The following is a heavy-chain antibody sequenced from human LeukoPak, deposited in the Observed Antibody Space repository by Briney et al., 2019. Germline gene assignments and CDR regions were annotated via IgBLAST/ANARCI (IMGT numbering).Heavy chain of an antibody. CDR3: ASNTGYSSGWYSDY. D-gene: IGHD6-19*01. CDR1: GFTVSSNY. Sequence: GGSLTLSCAASGFTVSSNYVSWVRQAPGKGLEGVSVIYSGGSTYYADSVKGRFTISRHNSKNTLYLQMNSLRAEDTAVYYCASNTGYSSGWYSDYWGQGTLVTVSS. J-gene: IGHJ4*02. V-gene: IGHV3-53*04. CDR2: IYSGGST.